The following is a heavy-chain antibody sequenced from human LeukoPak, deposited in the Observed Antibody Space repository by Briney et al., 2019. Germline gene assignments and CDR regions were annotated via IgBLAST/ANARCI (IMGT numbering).Heavy chain of an antibody. CDR1: GGSISSGSYY. D-gene: IGHD1-26*01. J-gene: IGHJ5*02. CDR2: IYTSGST. CDR3: ARGAYRAPDWFDP. Sequence: SQTLSLTCTVSGGSISSGSYYWSWIRQPAGKGLEWIGRIYTSGSTNYNPSLKSRVTIPVDTSKNQFSLKLSSVTAADTAVYYCARGAYRAPDWFDPWGQGTLVTVSS. V-gene: IGHV4-61*02.